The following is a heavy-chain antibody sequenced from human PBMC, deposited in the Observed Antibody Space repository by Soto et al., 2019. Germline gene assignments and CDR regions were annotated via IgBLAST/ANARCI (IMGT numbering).Heavy chain of an antibody. CDR3: ARWSGYADA. CDR2: LSGGGANT. Sequence: PGGSLRLSCAASGFSFSTYSMAWVRQAAGKGPQWVSGLSGGGANTFYIDSVRGRSTISVDNSKNTVYLQMDSLRADDTAVYYCARWSGYADAWGQGTLVTVSS. CDR1: GFSFSTYS. J-gene: IGHJ4*02. D-gene: IGHD4-17*01. V-gene: IGHV3-23*01.